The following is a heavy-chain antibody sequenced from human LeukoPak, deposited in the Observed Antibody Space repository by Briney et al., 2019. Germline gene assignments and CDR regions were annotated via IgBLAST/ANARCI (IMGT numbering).Heavy chain of an antibody. V-gene: IGHV1-46*01. CDR1: GYTFISDY. CDR3: ARYDSNTHFDS. Sequence: ASVKVSCKTSGYTFISDYLHWVRQAPGQGLEWMGIIDPSGGNTSYAQKFQGRLTITRDTSTGTAYMELSSLRSADTAVYYCARYDSNTHFDSWGQGTLVTVSS. D-gene: IGHD4-11*01. CDR2: IDPSGGNT. J-gene: IGHJ4*02.